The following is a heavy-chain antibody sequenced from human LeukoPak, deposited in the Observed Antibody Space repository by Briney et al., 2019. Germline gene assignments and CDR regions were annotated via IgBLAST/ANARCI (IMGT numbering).Heavy chain of an antibody. V-gene: IGHV4-4*02. J-gene: IGHJ4*02. CDR3: AGGLYSYGYPFDY. D-gene: IGHD5-18*01. Sequence: PSGTLSLTCAVSGGSISSSNWWSWVRQPPGKGLEWIGEIYHSGSTNYNPSLKSRVTISVDKSKNQFSLKLSSVTAADTAVYYCAGGLYSYGYPFDYWGQGTLVTVSS. CDR2: IYHSGST. CDR1: GGSISSSNW.